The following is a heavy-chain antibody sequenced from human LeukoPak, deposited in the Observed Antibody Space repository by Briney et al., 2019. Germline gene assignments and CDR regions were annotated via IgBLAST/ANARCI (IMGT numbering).Heavy chain of an antibody. D-gene: IGHD6-13*01. CDR3: ARDLRSSWFNWFDP. J-gene: IGHJ5*02. V-gene: IGHV4-59*01. Sequence: SETLSLTCTVSGGSISSYYWSWIRQPPGKGLEWIGYIYYSGSTNYNPSLKSRVTISVDTSKNQFSLKLSSVTAADTAVYYCARDLRSSWFNWFDPWGQGTLVTVSS. CDR1: GGSISSYY. CDR2: IYYSGST.